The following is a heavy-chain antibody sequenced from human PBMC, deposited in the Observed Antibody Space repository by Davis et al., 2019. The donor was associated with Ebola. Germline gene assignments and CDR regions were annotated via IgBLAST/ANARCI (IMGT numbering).Heavy chain of an antibody. Sequence: PGGSLRLSCKGSGYSFTSYWIGWVRQMPGKGLEWMGMIYPGDSDTRYSPSFQGQVTISADSSIDTAYLHWSSLKAADTAMYYCVRDDATTHYLDYWGQGTLVTVSS. D-gene: IGHD1-26*01. J-gene: IGHJ4*02. V-gene: IGHV5-51*01. CDR2: IYPGDSDT. CDR1: GYSFTSYW. CDR3: VRDDATTHYLDY.